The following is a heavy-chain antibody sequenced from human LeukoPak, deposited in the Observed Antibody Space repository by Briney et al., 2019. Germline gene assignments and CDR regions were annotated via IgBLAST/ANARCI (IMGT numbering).Heavy chain of an antibody. J-gene: IGHJ6*03. D-gene: IGHD3-3*01. Sequence: ASVKVSCKASGYTLTSYDINWVRQATGQGLEWMGWMNPNSGNTGYAQKFQGRVTMTRNTSISTAYMELSSLRSEDTAVYYCARSYYDFWSGYYYYYYMDVWGKGTTVTVSS. V-gene: IGHV1-8*01. CDR3: ARSYYDFWSGYYYYYYMDV. CDR2: MNPNSGNT. CDR1: GYTLTSYD.